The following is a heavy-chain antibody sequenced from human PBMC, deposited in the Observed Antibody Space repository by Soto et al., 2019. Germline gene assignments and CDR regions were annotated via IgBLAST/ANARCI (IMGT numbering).Heavy chain of an antibody. CDR1: GYTFTSYG. Sequence: QVRLVQSGAEVKKPGASVKVSCKASGYTFTSYGISWVRQAPGQGLEWMGWISAYNGNTNYAQKLQGRVTMTTDTSTSTAYMELRSLRSDDTAVYYCARVIATTPFYYYGMDVWGQGTTVTVSS. J-gene: IGHJ6*02. V-gene: IGHV1-18*01. CDR2: ISAYNGNT. CDR3: ARVIATTPFYYYGMDV. D-gene: IGHD1-26*01.